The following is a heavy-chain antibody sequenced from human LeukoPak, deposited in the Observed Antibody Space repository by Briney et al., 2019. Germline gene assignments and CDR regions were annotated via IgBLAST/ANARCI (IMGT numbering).Heavy chain of an antibody. V-gene: IGHV3-7*01. J-gene: IGHJ4*02. D-gene: IGHD5-12*01. CDR3: ARFGYSGWNLEY. CDR1: GFSFSDFW. CDR2: INQGGSVK. Sequence: PGGSLRLSCAASGFSFSDFWMTWVRPAPGKGLEWVANINQGGSVKYYVDSVKGRFTISRDDAKSSLYVQMNSLRDEDTAVYYCARFGYSGWNLEYWGQGTLVTVSS.